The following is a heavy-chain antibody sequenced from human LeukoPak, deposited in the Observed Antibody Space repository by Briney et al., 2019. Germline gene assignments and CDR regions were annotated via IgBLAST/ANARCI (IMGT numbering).Heavy chain of an antibody. J-gene: IGHJ4*02. CDR2: IKSKTDGGTT. Sequence: GGSLRLSCAASGFTFSNAWMSWVRQAPGKGLEWVGRIKSKTDGGTTDYAAPVKGRFTISRDDSKNTLYLQMNSLKTEDTAVYYCTTPNYVWGSYRDYWGQGTLVTVSS. CDR1: GFTFSNAW. V-gene: IGHV3-15*01. CDR3: TTPNYVWGSYRDY. D-gene: IGHD3-16*02.